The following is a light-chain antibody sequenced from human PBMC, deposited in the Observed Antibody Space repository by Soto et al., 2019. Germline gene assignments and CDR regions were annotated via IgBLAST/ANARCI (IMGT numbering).Light chain of an antibody. J-gene: IGKJ5*01. CDR1: QSVSSY. Sequence: ETVLTQSPGTLSLSPGERGTLSCRASQSVSSYLAWYQQKPGQPPRLLIYDASKRATGIPARFSGSGSGTDFTLTISSLEAEDFAVYYCHQRSNWLDTFGQGTRLEIK. CDR2: DAS. CDR3: HQRSNWLDT. V-gene: IGKV3-11*01.